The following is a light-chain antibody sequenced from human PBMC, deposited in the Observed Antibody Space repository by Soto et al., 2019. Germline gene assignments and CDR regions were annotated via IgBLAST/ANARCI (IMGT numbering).Light chain of an antibody. V-gene: IGKV3-11*01. Sequence: EIVLTQSPPTLSLSPGERATLSCRASQSVSSYLAWYQQKPGQAPRLLIYDASNRATGIPARFSGSGSGTDFSLTTSSLEPEDYAVYYCQQRSNWAPWTFGQGTKVEIK. CDR1: QSVSSY. CDR2: DAS. J-gene: IGKJ1*01. CDR3: QQRSNWAPWT.